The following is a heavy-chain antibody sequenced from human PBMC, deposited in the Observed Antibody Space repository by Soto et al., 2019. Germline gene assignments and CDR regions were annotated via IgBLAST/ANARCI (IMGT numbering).Heavy chain of an antibody. J-gene: IGHJ4*02. D-gene: IGHD2-15*01. CDR2: IGTAGDT. V-gene: IGHV3-13*04. CDR1: GFTFSSYD. Sequence: PGGSLRLSSAASGFTFSSYDMHWVRQATGKGLEWVSAIGTAGDTYYPGSVKGRFTISRENAKNSLYLQMNSLRAGDTAVYYCARVDCSGGSCHPDYWGQGTLVTVSS. CDR3: ARVDCSGGSCHPDY.